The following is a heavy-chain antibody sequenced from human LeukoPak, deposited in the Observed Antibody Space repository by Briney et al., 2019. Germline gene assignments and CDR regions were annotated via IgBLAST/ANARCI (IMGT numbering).Heavy chain of an antibody. CDR3: ARGDQGAFDI. Sequence: GGSLRLSCAASGFTFSSYDMHWVRHATGKGLEWVSAIGTAGDTYYPGSVKGRFTISRENAKNSLYLQMNSLRAGDTALYYCARGDQGAFDIWGQGTMVTVSS. D-gene: IGHD2-21*01. V-gene: IGHV3-13*01. J-gene: IGHJ3*02. CDR1: GFTFSSYD. CDR2: IGTAGDT.